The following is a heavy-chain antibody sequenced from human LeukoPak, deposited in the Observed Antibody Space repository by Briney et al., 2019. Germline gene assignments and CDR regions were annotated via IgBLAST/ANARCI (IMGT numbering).Heavy chain of an antibody. CDR2: IYSGGST. J-gene: IGHJ4*02. Sequence: PGGSLRLSCAASGFTVSSNYMSWVRQAPGKGLEWVSVIYSGGSTYYADSVKGRFTISRDNSKNTLNLQMNSLRAEDTAVYYCASLNDSSGYYSTGWSYYFDYWGQGTLVTVSS. CDR1: GFTVSSNY. V-gene: IGHV3-66*02. D-gene: IGHD3-22*01. CDR3: ASLNDSSGYYSTGWSYYFDY.